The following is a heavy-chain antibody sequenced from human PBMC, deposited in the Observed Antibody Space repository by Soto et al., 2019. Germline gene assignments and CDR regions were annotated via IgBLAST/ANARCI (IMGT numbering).Heavy chain of an antibody. CDR3: TRHCSSTSCRGWYYYGMDV. D-gene: IGHD2-2*01. CDR2: IYYSGST. J-gene: IGHJ6*02. Sequence: QLQRQESGPGLVKPSETLSLTCTVSGGSISSSSYYWGWIRQPPGKGLEWIGSIYYSGSTYYNPSLKSRVTISVDTSKNQFSLKLSSVTAADTAVCYCTRHCSSTSCRGWYYYGMDVWGQGTTVTVSS. V-gene: IGHV4-39*01. CDR1: GGSISSSSYY.